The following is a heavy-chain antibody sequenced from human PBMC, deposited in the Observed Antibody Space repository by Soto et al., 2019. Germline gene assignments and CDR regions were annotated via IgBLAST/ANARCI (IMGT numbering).Heavy chain of an antibody. CDR3: AKYYDSSGYYYVPFDY. D-gene: IGHD3-22*01. J-gene: IGHJ4*02. Sequence: GGSLRLSCAASGFTFSSYAMSWVRQAPGKGLEWVSAIRGSGGSTYYADSVKGRFTISRDNSKNTLYLQMNSLRAEDTAVYYCAKYYDSSGYYYVPFDYWGQGTLVTVSS. V-gene: IGHV3-23*01. CDR1: GFTFSSYA. CDR2: IRGSGGST.